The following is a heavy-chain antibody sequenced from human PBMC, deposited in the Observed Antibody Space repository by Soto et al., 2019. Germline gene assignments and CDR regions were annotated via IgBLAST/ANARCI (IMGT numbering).Heavy chain of an antibody. D-gene: IGHD6-25*01. V-gene: IGHV3-23*01. CDR3: AKSRVASGRGYFDL. CDR1: GFSFSPYP. Sequence: EVQLLESGGSLVLPGGSLRLSCAASGFSFSPYPMSWARQAPVKGLEWVSTIGTTGGDTYYPDFVKGRFTISRDDSKNTVYLQMSSLRDEDSAIYYCAKSRVASGRGYFDLWGRGTLVTVSS. J-gene: IGHJ2*01. CDR2: IGTTGGDT.